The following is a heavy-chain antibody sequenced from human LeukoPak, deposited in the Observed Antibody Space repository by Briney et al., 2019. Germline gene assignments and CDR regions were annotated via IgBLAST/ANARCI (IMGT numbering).Heavy chain of an antibody. CDR3: ARPLGSITIFGVVNDAFDI. V-gene: IGHV1-18*01. Sequence: ASVKVSCKAPGYTFTSYGISWVRQAPGQGLEWMGWISAYNGNTNYAQKLQGRVTMTTDTSTSTAYMELRGLRSDDTAVYYCARPLGSITIFGVVNDAFDIWGQGTMVTVSS. D-gene: IGHD3-3*01. J-gene: IGHJ3*02. CDR2: ISAYNGNT. CDR1: GYTFTSYG.